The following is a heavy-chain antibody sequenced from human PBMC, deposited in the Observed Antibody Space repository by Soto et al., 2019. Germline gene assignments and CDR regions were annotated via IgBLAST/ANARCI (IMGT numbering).Heavy chain of an antibody. Sequence: PSETLSLTCTVSGGSISSYYWSWIRQPPGKGLEWIGYIYYSGSTNYNPSLKSRVTISVDTSKNQFSLKLSSVTAADTAVYYCARDTKITNFGVEEANWFDPWGQGTLVTVSS. CDR2: IYYSGST. D-gene: IGHD3-3*01. V-gene: IGHV4-59*01. CDR1: GGSISSYY. CDR3: ARDTKITNFGVEEANWFDP. J-gene: IGHJ5*02.